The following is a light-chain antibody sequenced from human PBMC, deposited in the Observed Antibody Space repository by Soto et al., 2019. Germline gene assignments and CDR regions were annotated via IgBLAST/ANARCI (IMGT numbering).Light chain of an antibody. CDR2: DAA. Sequence: DIQMTQSPCTLSGSVGDRVTITCQASQYINRYVNWYQQQLGKAPKLLMFDAATLESGVPSRFSGSGSGTEFTLTISSLQPEDFATYFCQQCDSRPPTFGGGTKVDIK. J-gene: IGKJ4*01. V-gene: IGKV1-33*01. CDR3: QQCDSRPPT. CDR1: QYINRY.